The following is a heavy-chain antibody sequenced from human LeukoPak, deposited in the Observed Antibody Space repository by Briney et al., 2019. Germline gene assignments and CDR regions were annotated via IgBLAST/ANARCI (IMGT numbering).Heavy chain of an antibody. Sequence: PGGSLRLSCTASGFTFSSYSMNWVRQAPGKGLEWVSSISSSSSYIYYADSVKGRFTISRDNAKNSLYLQMNSLRAEDTAVYYCTRDHWLLSSNTWYYYGMDVWGQGTTVTVSS. CDR1: GFTFSSYS. V-gene: IGHV3-21*04. CDR2: ISSSSSYI. CDR3: TRDHWLLSSNTWYYYGMDV. D-gene: IGHD3-9*01. J-gene: IGHJ6*02.